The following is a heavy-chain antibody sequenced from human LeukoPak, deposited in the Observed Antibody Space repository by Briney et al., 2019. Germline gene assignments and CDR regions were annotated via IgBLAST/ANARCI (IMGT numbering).Heavy chain of an antibody. Sequence: GSPLPPCSASGCTFSNYWMSLVLHPAVPIEGRVVDMKQDGREKYYEESLKSRLTINRDNAKNILYLHMNSLRAENTAVYYSAREGGYKTSPTYDNWGQGTLVTVSS. CDR3: AREGGYKTSPTYDN. J-gene: IGHJ4*02. D-gene: IGHD5-12*01. CDR2: MKQDGREK. CDR1: GCTFSNYW. V-gene: IGHV3-7*01.